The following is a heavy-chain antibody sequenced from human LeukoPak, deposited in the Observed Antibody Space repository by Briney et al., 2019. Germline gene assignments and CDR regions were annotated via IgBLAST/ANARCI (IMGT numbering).Heavy chain of an antibody. CDR2: IKSKTDGGTT. CDR1: GFTFSSHW. D-gene: IGHD3-22*01. J-gene: IGHJ4*02. V-gene: IGHV3-15*01. CDR3: ARETYYYDSSGYYYPGGFDY. Sequence: GGSLRLSCAASGFTFSSHWMSWVRQAPGKGLEWVGRIKSKTDGGTTDYAAPVKGRFTMSRDDSKNTLYLQMNSLRAEDTAVYYCARETYYYDSSGYYYPGGFDYWGQGTLVTVSS.